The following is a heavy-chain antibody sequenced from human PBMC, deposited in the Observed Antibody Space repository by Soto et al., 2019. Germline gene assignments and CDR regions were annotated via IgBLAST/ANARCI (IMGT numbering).Heavy chain of an antibody. CDR2: IIPIIGTA. V-gene: IGHV1-69*13. CDR1: GGTFSSYA. D-gene: IGHD2-2*01. J-gene: IGHJ5*02. Sequence: GASVKVSCKASGGTFSSYAISWVRQAPGQGLEWMGGIIPIIGTANYAQKFQGRVTITADESTSTAYMELSSLRSEDTAVYYCASGPVPAANNWFDPWGQGTLVTVSS. CDR3: ASGPVPAANNWFDP.